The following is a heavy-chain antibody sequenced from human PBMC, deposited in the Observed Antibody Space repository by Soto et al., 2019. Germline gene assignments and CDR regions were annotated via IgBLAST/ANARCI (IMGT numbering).Heavy chain of an antibody. CDR1: GYSISSGYY. J-gene: IGHJ4*02. V-gene: IGHV4-38-2*01. Sequence: ETLSLTCAVSGYSISSGYYWGWIRQPPGKGLEWIGSIYHSGSTYYNPSLKSRVTISVDTSKNQFSLKLSSVTAADTAVYYCARWANYYGSGSYSDYWGQGTLVTVS. CDR3: ARWANYYGSGSYSDY. D-gene: IGHD3-10*01. CDR2: IYHSGST.